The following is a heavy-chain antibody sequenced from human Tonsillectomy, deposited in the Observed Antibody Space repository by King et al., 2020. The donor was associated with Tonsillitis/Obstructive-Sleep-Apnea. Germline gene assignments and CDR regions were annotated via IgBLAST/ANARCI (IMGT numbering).Heavy chain of an antibody. J-gene: IGHJ4*02. Sequence: QLVQSGAEVKKPGASVKLSCKASGDTFSSYAMYWVGPAPGQRPEWVGWIKAANGYTEYSKKCQGRVTMTSDTSSNTAFMELGSLTSGDTAVYYCARESPNAEGDYWGQGTLVTVSS. V-gene: IGHV1-3*01. CDR1: GDTFSSYA. D-gene: IGHD2-8*01. CDR2: IKAANGYT. CDR3: ARESPNAEGDY.